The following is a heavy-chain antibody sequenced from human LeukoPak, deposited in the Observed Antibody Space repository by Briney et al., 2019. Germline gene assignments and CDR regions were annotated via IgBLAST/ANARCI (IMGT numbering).Heavy chain of an antibody. Sequence: PGGSLRLSCAASGFTFSSYSINWVRQAPGKGLEWVSSITTSSYIYYADSVKGRFTISRDNAKNSLYLQMNSLRAEDTAVYYCARRAGNSRAYDYWGQGTLVTVSS. CDR2: ITTSSYI. CDR3: ARRAGNSRAYDY. D-gene: IGHD2/OR15-2a*01. V-gene: IGHV3-21*01. CDR1: GFTFSSYS. J-gene: IGHJ4*02.